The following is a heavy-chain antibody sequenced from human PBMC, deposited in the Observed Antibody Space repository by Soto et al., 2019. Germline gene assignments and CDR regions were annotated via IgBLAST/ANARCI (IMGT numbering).Heavy chain of an antibody. J-gene: IGHJ4*02. CDR1: GASISSGDYF. D-gene: IGHD5-12*01. Sequence: TLSLTCTVTGASISSGDYFWSWIRQSPGKGLEWIGYIYDSGSSYYNPSLKSRVTMSVDTSKNQFSLKLRSVTAADTAVYYCAREKGYISGPKNFDYWGQGTLVTVSS. V-gene: IGHV4-30-4*01. CDR2: IYDSGSS. CDR3: AREKGYISGPKNFDY.